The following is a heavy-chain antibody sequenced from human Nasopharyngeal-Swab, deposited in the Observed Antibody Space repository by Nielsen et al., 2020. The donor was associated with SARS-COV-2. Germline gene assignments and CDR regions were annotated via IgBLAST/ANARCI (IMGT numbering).Heavy chain of an antibody. D-gene: IGHD5-24*01. Sequence: WVRQAPGQGLEWMGGIIPIFGTANYAQKFQGRVTITADESTSTAYVELSSLRSEDTAVYYCAREMATRNFDYWGQGTLVTVSS. CDR3: AREMATRNFDY. CDR2: IIPIFGTA. J-gene: IGHJ4*02. V-gene: IGHV1-69*01.